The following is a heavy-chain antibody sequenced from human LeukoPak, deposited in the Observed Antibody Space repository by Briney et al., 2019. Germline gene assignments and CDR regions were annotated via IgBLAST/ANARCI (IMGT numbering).Heavy chain of an antibody. J-gene: IGHJ4*02. CDR2: IIPIFGTA. CDR3: ARNCGGDCFIPYFDY. Sequence: SVKVSCKASGGTFSSYAISWARQAPGQGLEWMGGIIPIFGTANYAQKFQGRVTITADESTSTAYMELSSLRSEDTAVYYCARNCGGDCFIPYFDYWGQGTLVTVSS. V-gene: IGHV1-69*13. D-gene: IGHD2-21*01. CDR1: GGTFSSYA.